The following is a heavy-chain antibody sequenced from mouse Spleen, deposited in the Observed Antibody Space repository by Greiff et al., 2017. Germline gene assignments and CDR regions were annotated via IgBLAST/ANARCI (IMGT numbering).Heavy chain of an antibody. J-gene: IGHJ1*01. CDR3: ARDGYYERYFDV. D-gene: IGHD2-3*01. V-gene: IGHV3-6*01. CDR1: GYSITSGYY. Sequence: EVQRVESGPGLVKPSQSLSLTCSVTGYSITSGYYWNWIRQFPGNKLEWMGYISYDGSNNYNPSLKNRISITRDTSKNQFFLKLNSVTTEDTATYYCARDGYYERYFDVWGAGTTVTVSS. CDR2: ISYDGSN.